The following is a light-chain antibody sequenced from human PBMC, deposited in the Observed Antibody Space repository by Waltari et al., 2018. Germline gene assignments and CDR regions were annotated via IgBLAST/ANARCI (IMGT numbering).Light chain of an antibody. J-gene: IGLJ3*02. CDR3: CSYSRSSPWV. CDR2: EDT. Sequence: QSALTQPASVAGSPGQSITISCTGTDSDVASFKLVSWFQQYPGKAPKLIIYEDTERPSGISSRFSGSKSGNMASLSISGLRAEDEADYYCCSYSRSSPWVFGGGTKVTVL. CDR1: DSDVASFKL. V-gene: IGLV2-23*01.